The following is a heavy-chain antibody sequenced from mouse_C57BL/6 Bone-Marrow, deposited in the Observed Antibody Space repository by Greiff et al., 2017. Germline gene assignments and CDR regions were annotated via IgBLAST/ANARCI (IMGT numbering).Heavy chain of an antibody. CDR1: GYTFTDYN. CDR3: ASPRGIYDGYYEFAY. V-gene: IGHV1-22*01. D-gene: IGHD2-3*01. Sequence: EVKLQESGPELVKPGASVKMSCKASGYTFTDYNMHWVKQSHGKSLEWIGYINPNNGGTSYNQKFKGKATLTVNKSSSTAYMELRSLTSEDSAVYYCASPRGIYDGYYEFAYWGKGTLVTVSA. CDR2: INPNNGGT. J-gene: IGHJ3*01.